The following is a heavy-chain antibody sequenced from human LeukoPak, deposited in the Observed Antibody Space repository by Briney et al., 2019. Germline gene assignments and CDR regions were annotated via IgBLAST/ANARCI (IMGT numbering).Heavy chain of an antibody. CDR1: GFTFSSYA. CDR2: ISGRGAST. V-gene: IGHV3-23*01. CDR3: AKDQSTVTTGYFDY. Sequence: PGGSLRLSCAASGFTFSSYAMSWVRQAPGNGLEWVSAISGRGASTYYADSVKGRFTISRDNSKNTLYLQMNSLRAEDTAVYYCAKDQSTVTTGYFDYWGQGTLVTVSS. D-gene: IGHD4-17*01. J-gene: IGHJ4*02.